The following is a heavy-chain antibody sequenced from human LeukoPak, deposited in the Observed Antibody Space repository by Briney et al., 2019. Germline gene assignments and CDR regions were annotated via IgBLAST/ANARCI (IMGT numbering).Heavy chain of an antibody. CDR3: ARDSNDCWSGYREDYYSTVAWGY. CDR2: ISAYNGKT. Sequence: GSVKLSCKASGYTFTNYGISWMRQAPGQGLEWMGWISAYNGKTNYAQTVKGRFTITRDTSKSTPYMEMKSLRSDDTAVYYCARDSNDCWSGYREDYYSTVAWGYWGQGTLVTVSS. J-gene: IGHJ4*02. V-gene: IGHV1-18*01. CDR1: GYTFTNYG. D-gene: IGHD3-3*01.